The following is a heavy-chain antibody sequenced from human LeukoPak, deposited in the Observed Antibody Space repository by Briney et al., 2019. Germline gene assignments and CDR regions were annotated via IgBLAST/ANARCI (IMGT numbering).Heavy chain of an antibody. CDR1: GYTFTSYG. J-gene: IGHJ5*02. CDR2: ISAYNGNT. V-gene: IGHV1-18*01. Sequence: ASVTLSCKASGYTFTSYGISWVRQAPGQGLEWMGWISAYNGNTNYAQKLQGRDTMTTDNSASTAYMELRSLTSDDTAVYYCARALGILWCGESPTNWFDPWGQGTLVTVSS. CDR3: ARALGILWCGESPTNWFDP. D-gene: IGHD3-10*01.